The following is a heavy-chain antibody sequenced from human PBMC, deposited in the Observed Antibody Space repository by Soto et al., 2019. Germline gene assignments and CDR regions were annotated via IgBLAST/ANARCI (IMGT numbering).Heavy chain of an antibody. J-gene: IGHJ5*02. Sequence: GGSLRLSCAASGIAISSYSMNWVRQAPGKGLEWVSYISSSSSTIYYADSVKGRFTISRDNAENSLYLQMNSLRDEDTAVYYCARDSPYSSSWYDLNWFDPWGQGTLVTVS. V-gene: IGHV3-48*02. CDR2: ISSSSSTI. CDR1: GIAISSYS. D-gene: IGHD6-13*01. CDR3: ARDSPYSSSWYDLNWFDP.